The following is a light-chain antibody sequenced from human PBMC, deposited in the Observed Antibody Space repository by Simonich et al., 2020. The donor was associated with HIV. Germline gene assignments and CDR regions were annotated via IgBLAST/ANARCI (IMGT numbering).Light chain of an antibody. CDR1: RGSIASNY. CDR2: EDN. V-gene: IGLV6-57*01. J-gene: IGLJ3*02. Sequence: NFMLTQPHSVSESPGKTVTISCTRSRGSIASNYVQWYQQRPGSSPTTVIYEDNQSPSGVPARFSGSIDSSSNSASLTISGLKTEDEADYYCQSYDNSNLVFGGGTKLTVL. CDR3: QSYDNSNLV.